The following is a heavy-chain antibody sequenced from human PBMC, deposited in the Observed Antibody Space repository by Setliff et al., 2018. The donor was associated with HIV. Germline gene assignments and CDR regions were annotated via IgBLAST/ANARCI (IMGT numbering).Heavy chain of an antibody. J-gene: IGHJ3*01. V-gene: IGHV1-45*02. CDR2: FTPFNDNT. CDR1: GYTFTDHY. CDR3: ARSSRANEAFDV. Sequence: SVKVSCQASGYTFTDHYLHWVRQAPGQALEWMGWFTPFNDNTNYAQKYRGRISITRDRSMSTAYMELSSLRSEDTGMYYCARSSRANEAFDVWGQGTMVTVSS.